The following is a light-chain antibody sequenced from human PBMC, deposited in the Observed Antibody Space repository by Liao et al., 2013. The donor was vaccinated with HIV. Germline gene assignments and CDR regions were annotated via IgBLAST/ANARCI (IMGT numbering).Light chain of an antibody. CDR2: QDS. J-gene: IGLJ2*01. CDR1: ALPKQY. Sequence: SYELTQPPSVSVSPGQTARITCSGDALPKQYAYWYQQKPGQSPVLVIYQDSKRPSGIPERFSGSNSGNTATLTISGTQGMDEADYYCQAWDSSTACVVFGGGTKVTVL. V-gene: IGLV3-1*01. CDR3: QAWDSSTACVV.